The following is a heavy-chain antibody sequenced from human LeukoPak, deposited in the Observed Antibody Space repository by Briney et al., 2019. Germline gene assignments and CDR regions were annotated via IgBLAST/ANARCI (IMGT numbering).Heavy chain of an antibody. CDR3: VYQVQGVVE. CDR2: ISGDGAST. CDR1: GFTFSSYV. Sequence: GGSLRLSCSASGFTFSSYVMHWVRQAPGKGLEYVSGISGDGASTYYADSVKGRFTISGDNSKNTLYVQMTSLRAEDTAVYYCVYQVQGVVEWGQGTLVTVSP. V-gene: IGHV3-64*05. J-gene: IGHJ4*02. D-gene: IGHD2-15*01.